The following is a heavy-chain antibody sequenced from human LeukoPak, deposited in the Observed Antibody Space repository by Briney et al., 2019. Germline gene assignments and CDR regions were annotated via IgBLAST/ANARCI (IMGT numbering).Heavy chain of an antibody. D-gene: IGHD2-15*01. V-gene: IGHV1-69*13. CDR1: GGTFSSYA. CDR2: IFPIFGTA. CDR3: AREEVVAATGYYYYYGMDV. Sequence: SVKVSCKASGGTFSSYAISWVRQAPGQGLEWMGGIFPIFGTANYAQKFQGRVTITADESTSTAYMELSSLRSEDTAVYYCAREEVVAATGYYYYYGMDVWGKGTTVTVSS. J-gene: IGHJ6*04.